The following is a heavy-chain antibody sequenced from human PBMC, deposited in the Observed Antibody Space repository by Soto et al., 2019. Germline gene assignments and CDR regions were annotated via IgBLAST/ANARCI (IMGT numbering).Heavy chain of an antibody. CDR1: GGSISSGDYY. CDR3: ARGPPIGDFWSGYYRHNWFDP. CDR2: IYYSGST. J-gene: IGHJ5*02. D-gene: IGHD3-3*01. V-gene: IGHV4-30-4*01. Sequence: SLTCTVSGGSISSGDYYWSWIRQPPGKGLEWIGYIYYSGSTYYNPSLKSRVTISVDTSKNQFSLKLSSVTAADTAVYYCARGPPIGDFWSGYYRHNWFDPWGQGTLVTVSS.